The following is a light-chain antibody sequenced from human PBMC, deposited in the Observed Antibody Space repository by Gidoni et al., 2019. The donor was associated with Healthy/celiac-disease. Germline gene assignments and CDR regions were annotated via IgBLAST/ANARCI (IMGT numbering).Light chain of an antibody. J-gene: IGKJ4*01. Sequence: DIVLTQSPATLSLSPGERATLFCKASQSVSSYLAWYQQKPGQAPRLLIYDASNRATGIPARFSGSGSGTDFTLTISSLDPEDFAVYYCQQRSNWPLLTFXGXTKVEIK. CDR1: QSVSSY. V-gene: IGKV3-11*01. CDR2: DAS. CDR3: QQRSNWPLLT.